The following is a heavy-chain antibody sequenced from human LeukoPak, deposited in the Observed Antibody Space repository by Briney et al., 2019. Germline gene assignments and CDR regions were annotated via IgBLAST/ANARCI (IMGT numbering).Heavy chain of an antibody. CDR2: IRSKAYGGTT. CDR1: GFTFGDYA. V-gene: IGHV3-49*03. Sequence: PGGSLRLSCTASGFTFGDYAMSWFRQAPGKGLEWVGFIRSKAYGGTTEYAASVKGRFTISRDDSKSIAYLQMNSLKTEDTAVYYCTRDHDGLSEGTDYWGQGTLVTVSS. J-gene: IGHJ4*02. D-gene: IGHD3-10*01. CDR3: TRDHDGLSEGTDY.